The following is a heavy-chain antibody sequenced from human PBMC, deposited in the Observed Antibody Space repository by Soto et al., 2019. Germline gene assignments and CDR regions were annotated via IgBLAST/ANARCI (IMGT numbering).Heavy chain of an antibody. CDR1: GGSISSGGYY. V-gene: IGHV4-31*03. J-gene: IGHJ4*02. Sequence: SETLSLTCTVSGGSISSGGYYWSWIRQHPGKGLEWIRYIYYSGSTYYNPSLKSRVTISVDTSKNQFSLKLSSVTAADTAVYYCARHGFWSGYTKDYWGQGTLVTVSS. CDR2: IYYSGST. D-gene: IGHD3-3*01. CDR3: ARHGFWSGYTKDY.